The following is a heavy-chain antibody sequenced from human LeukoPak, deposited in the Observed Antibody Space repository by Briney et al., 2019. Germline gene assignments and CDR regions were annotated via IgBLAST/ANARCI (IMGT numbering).Heavy chain of an antibody. CDR3: ARGNGDYHY. CDR2: IYSGGTT. J-gene: IGHJ4*02. D-gene: IGHD4-17*01. CDR1: GFTFSSYT. Sequence: PGGSLRLSCVVSGFTFSSYTMNWVRQAPGKGLEWVSVIYSGGTTSYADSVKGRFTISGDNSKNTVYLQMKSLRAEDTAVYYCARGNGDYHYWGQGTLVTVSS. V-gene: IGHV3-66*01.